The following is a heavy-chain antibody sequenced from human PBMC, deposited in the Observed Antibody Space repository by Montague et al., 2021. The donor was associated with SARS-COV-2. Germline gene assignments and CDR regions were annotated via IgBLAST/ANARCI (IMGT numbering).Heavy chain of an antibody. D-gene: IGHD2-21*01. Sequence: SLRLSCAASGFTFRSYGMSWVRQAPGKGLEWVSGITGSGGSTYYADSVKGRFTTSRDNAKNSLYLQMNSLRAEDTAVYYCARARGIGNYYYGMDVWGRGTTLTVSS. CDR1: GFTFRSYG. J-gene: IGHJ6*02. CDR3: ARARGIGNYYYGMDV. V-gene: IGHV3-23*01. CDR2: ITGSGGST.